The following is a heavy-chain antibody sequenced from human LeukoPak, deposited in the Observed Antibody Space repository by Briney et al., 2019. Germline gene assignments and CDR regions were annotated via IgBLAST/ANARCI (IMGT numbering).Heavy chain of an antibody. CDR3: ARVGYSGYVPDF. J-gene: IGHJ4*02. CDR1: GFSFSSYW. CDR2: LNSDGSIT. D-gene: IGHD5-12*01. Sequence: GGSLRLSCEASGFSFSSYWMHWVRQAPGKGLVWVSRLNSDGSITRYADSVKGRFTISRDNAKNTLYLQMSSLRAEDTAAYYCARVGYSGYVPDFWGQGTLVTVSS. V-gene: IGHV3-74*01.